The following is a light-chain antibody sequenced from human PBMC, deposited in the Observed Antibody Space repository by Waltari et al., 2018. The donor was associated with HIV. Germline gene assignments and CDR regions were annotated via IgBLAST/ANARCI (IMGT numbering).Light chain of an antibody. CDR3: LQRGNWPPEGT. V-gene: IGKV3-11*01. J-gene: IGKJ4*01. CDR1: QSVSSS. Sequence: EIVLTQSPATLSLSPGERATLSCRASQSVSSSLAWYQQKPGQAPRLLIYDASNRATGIPARFSGSGSGTDFTLTISSLEPEDFAVYYCLQRGNWPPEGTFGGGTKVEIK. CDR2: DAS.